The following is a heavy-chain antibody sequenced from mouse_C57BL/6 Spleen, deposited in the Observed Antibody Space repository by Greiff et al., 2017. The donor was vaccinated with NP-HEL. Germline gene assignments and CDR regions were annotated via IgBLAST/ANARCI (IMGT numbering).Heavy chain of an antibody. CDR3: ARENYYGSSYNHYYFDY. J-gene: IGHJ2*01. Sequence: EVQLVESGGGLVKPGGSLKLSCAASGFTFSSYAMSWVRQTPEKRLEWVATISDGGSYTYYPDNVKGRFTISRDNAKNNLYLQMSRLKSEDTAMYYCARENYYGSSYNHYYFDYWGQGTTLTVAS. CDR2: ISDGGSYT. D-gene: IGHD1-1*01. CDR1: GFTFSSYA. V-gene: IGHV5-4*01.